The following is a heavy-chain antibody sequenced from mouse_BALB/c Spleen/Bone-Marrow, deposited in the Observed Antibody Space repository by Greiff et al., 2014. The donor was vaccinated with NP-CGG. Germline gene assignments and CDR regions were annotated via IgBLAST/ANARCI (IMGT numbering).Heavy chain of an antibody. D-gene: IGHD2-10*02. CDR2: IYPYNGGT. J-gene: IGHJ1*01. CDR3: GRSYGNWYFDD. Sequence: VQLQQSGPELVKPGASVKISCKASGYTFTDYNMHWVKQSHGKSLEWIGYIYPYNGGTGYNQKFKSKATLTVDNSSSTAYVELRSRTSEDAAVYYYGRSYGNWYFDDWGEGTTVTVSS. CDR1: GYTFTDYN. V-gene: IGHV1S29*02.